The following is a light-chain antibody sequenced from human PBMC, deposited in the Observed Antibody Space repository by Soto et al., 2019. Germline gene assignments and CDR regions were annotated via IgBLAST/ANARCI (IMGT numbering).Light chain of an antibody. Sequence: DIQVTQSPSSLSASVGDRVTITCRTSQDISRYLHWYQQKPGKPPKLLIYGAITLQSGVPSRFXGTGSGTNFALTISSLQPEDFATYYCQQRYTMSALNFGGGTKVEI. CDR3: QQRYTMSALN. V-gene: IGKV1-39*01. CDR2: GAI. J-gene: IGKJ4*01. CDR1: QDISRY.